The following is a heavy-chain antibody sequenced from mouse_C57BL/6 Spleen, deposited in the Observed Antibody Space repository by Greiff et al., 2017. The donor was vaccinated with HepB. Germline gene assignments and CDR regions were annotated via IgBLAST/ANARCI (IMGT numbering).Heavy chain of an antibody. J-gene: IGHJ4*01. V-gene: IGHV1-72*01. CDR1: GYTFTSYW. CDR3: ARKWPHYEDAMDY. Sequence: QVQLQQPGAELVKPGASVKLSCKASGYTFTSYWMHWVKQRPGRGLEWIGRIDPNSGGTKNNEKFKSKATLTVDKSSSTAYMQLSSRTSEDSASYYCARKWPHYEDAMDYWGQGTSVTVAS. CDR2: IDPNSGGT. D-gene: IGHD2-4*01.